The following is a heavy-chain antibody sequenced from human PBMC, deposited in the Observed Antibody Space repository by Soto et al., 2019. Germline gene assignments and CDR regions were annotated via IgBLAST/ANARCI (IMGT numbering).Heavy chain of an antibody. CDR1: GFSLSTSGVG. V-gene: IGHV2-5*02. J-gene: IGHJ4*02. CDR3: AHSGYYDSSGYYFNDY. CDR2: IYWDEDK. Sequence: SGPTLVNPTQTLTLTCTFSGFSLSTSGVGVGWIRQPPGKALEWLALIYWDEDKRYSPSLKSRLTITKDTSKNQVVLTMTNMDPVDTATYYCAHSGYYDSSGYYFNDYWGQGTLVTVSS. D-gene: IGHD3-22*01.